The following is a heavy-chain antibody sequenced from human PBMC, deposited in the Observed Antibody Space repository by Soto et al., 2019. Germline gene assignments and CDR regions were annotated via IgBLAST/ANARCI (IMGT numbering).Heavy chain of an antibody. Sequence: SGKPCCKASGGTFSSYAISWVRQAPGQGLEWMGGIIPIFGTANYAQKFQGRVTITADESTSTAYMELSSLRSEDTAVYYCARSGYCSGGSCNSRYDAFDIWDQ. J-gene: IGHJ3*02. D-gene: IGHD2-15*01. V-gene: IGHV1-69*13. CDR2: IIPIFGTA. CDR3: ARSGYCSGGSCNSRYDAFDI. CDR1: GGTFSSYA.